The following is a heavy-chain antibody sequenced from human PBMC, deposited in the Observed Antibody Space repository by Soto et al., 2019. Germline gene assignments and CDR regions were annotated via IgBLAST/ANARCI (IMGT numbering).Heavy chain of an antibody. CDR1: GYSFTSYW. Sequence: GESLKISCKGSGYSFTSYWIGWVRQMLGKGLEWMGIIYPGDSDTRYSPSFQGQVTISADKSISTAYLQWSSLKASDTAMYYCARPREAGKYYYGVDVWGQGTTVTVSS. D-gene: IGHD6-19*01. CDR3: ARPREAGKYYYGVDV. J-gene: IGHJ6*02. V-gene: IGHV5-51*01. CDR2: IYPGDSDT.